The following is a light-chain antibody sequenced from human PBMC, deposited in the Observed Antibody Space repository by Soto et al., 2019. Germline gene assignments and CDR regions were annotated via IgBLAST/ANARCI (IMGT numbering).Light chain of an antibody. V-gene: IGKV3-20*01. CDR3: QQYGSSPIT. Sequence: EIVLAQSPVTLSLSPGERATLSCRASESVSSSYLAWYQQKPGQAPRLLIYGASSRATGISDRFSGSGSGTDFTLTISRLEPEDFAVYYCQQYGSSPITFGQGTRLEIK. CDR1: ESVSSSY. CDR2: GAS. J-gene: IGKJ5*01.